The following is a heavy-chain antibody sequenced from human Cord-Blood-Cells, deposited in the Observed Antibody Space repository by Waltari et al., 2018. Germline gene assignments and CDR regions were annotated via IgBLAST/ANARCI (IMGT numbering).Heavy chain of an antibody. CDR1: GGSFSGFY. J-gene: IGHJ4*02. V-gene: IGHV4-34*01. CDR3: ARGIQSYGSGSYYNY. Sequence: QVQLQPWGAGLLKPSETLSPTRSVHGGSFSGFYWTWTRQPPGKGLEWIGEINHSGSTNYNPSLKSRVTISVDTSKNQFSLKLSSVTAADTAVYYCARGIQSYGSGSYYNYWGQGTLVTVSS. CDR2: INHSGST. D-gene: IGHD3-10*01.